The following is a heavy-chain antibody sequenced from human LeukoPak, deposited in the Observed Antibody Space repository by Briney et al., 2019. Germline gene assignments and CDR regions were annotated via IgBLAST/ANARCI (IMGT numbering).Heavy chain of an antibody. D-gene: IGHD1-26*01. CDR3: AKGSYWGDYFDY. Sequence: TGGFLRLSCAASGFTFDDYTMHWVRQAPGKGLEWVSLISWDGGSTYYADSVKGRFTISRDNSKNSLYLQMNSLRTEDTALYYCAKGSYWGDYFDYWGQGTLVTVSS. J-gene: IGHJ4*02. V-gene: IGHV3-43*01. CDR1: GFTFDDYT. CDR2: ISWDGGST.